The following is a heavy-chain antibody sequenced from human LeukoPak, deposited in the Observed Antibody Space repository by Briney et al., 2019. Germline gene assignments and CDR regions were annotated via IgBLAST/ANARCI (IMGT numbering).Heavy chain of an antibody. Sequence: PGGSLRLSCAASGFTFSSSGMHWVRQAPGKGMEGVAIKRDDGSKKHYGDSVKGRIAMSQDNSKNTLYLQMDALRTEDTAVYYCAKDRRGRCNAGSCYCCDYWGPGTLVTVSS. CDR3: AKDRRGRCNAGSCYCCDY. CDR2: KRDDGSKK. V-gene: IGHV3-30*02. D-gene: IGHD2-15*01. CDR1: GFTFSSSG. J-gene: IGHJ4*02.